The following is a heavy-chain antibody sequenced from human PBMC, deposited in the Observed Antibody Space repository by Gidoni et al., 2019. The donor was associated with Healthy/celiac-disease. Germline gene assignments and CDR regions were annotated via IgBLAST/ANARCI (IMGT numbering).Heavy chain of an antibody. CDR1: GGSISSSSYY. Sequence: QLQLQESGPGLVKPSETLSLTCTVSGGSISSSSYYWGWIRQPPGKGLEWIGSIYYRGSTYYNPSRKSRVTISVDTSKNQFSLKLSSVTAADTAVYYCARRGYSSGWYVYYFDYWGQGTLVTVSS. V-gene: IGHV4-39*01. CDR3: ARRGYSSGWYVYYFDY. J-gene: IGHJ4*02. D-gene: IGHD6-19*01. CDR2: IYYRGST.